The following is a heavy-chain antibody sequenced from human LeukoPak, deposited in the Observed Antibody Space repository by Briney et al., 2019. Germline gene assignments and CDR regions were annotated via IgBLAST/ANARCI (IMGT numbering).Heavy chain of an antibody. D-gene: IGHD3-10*01. J-gene: IGHJ5*02. Sequence: SETLSLTCAVYGGSFSDYYWSWIRQTPGKGLEWIGEINHSGSTNYNPSLKSRVTISIDTSKNQFSLKLSSVTAADTAVYYCARDLIIRGVIRGLWFDPWGQGTLVTVSS. CDR1: GGSFSDYY. CDR3: ARDLIIRGVIRGLWFDP. V-gene: IGHV4-34*01. CDR2: INHSGST.